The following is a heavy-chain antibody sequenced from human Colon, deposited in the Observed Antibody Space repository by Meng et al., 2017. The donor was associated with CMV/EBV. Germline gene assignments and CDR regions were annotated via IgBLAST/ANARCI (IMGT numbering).Heavy chain of an antibody. J-gene: IGHJ4*02. CDR2: TNEDGSDK. V-gene: IGHV3-7*01. CDR1: GSSFSNSW. CDR3: ASTGPLYGLYLCY. Sequence: GESLKISCAASGSSFSNSWMIWVRRAPGKGLEWVAKTNEDGSDKYYVDSVKGRFTIFRDNAKNSVYLQMNSLRAEDTAVYYCASTGPLYGLYLCYWGQGTLVTVSA. D-gene: IGHD2-8*01.